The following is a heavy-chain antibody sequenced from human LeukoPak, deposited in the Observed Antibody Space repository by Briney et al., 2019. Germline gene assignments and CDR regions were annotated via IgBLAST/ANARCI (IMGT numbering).Heavy chain of an antibody. J-gene: IGHJ3*02. D-gene: IGHD3-10*01. Sequence: SETLSLTCTVSGGSISRYYWSWIRQPAGKGLEWIGRIYTSGSTNYNPSLKSRVTISVDTSKNQFSLKLSSVTAADTAVYYCARSSYYYAADAFDIWGQGTMVTVSS. V-gene: IGHV4-4*07. CDR2: IYTSGST. CDR1: GGSISRYY. CDR3: ARSSYYYAADAFDI.